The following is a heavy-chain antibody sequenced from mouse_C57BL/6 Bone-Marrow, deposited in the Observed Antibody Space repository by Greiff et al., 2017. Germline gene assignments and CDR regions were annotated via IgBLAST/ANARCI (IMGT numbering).Heavy chain of an antibody. CDR2: IWTGGGT. CDR3: ARRGEGPHGDYFDY. D-gene: IGHD3-3*01. CDR1: GFSLTSYA. V-gene: IGHV2-9-1*01. Sequence: VQLQQSGPGLVAPSQSLSITCTVSGFSLTSYAISWVRQPPGKGLEWLGVIWTGGGTNYNSALKSRLSISKDNSKSQVFLKMNSLQTDDTARYYCARRGEGPHGDYFDYWGQGTTLTVSS. J-gene: IGHJ2*01.